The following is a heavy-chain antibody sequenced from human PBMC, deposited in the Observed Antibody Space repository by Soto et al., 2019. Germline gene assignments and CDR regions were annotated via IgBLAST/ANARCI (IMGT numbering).Heavy chain of an antibody. CDR2: IFYIAST. D-gene: IGHD2-15*01. CDR3: AREGEEYCSGGTCPNYYSYAMDV. J-gene: IGHJ6*02. V-gene: IGHV4-31*03. Sequence: PSETLSLTCTVSGDSISSGGYYWSWIRQHPGKGLEWIGYIFYIASTYYNPSLKSRLTISVDTSKNQFSLKLSSVTAADTAVYYCAREGEEYCSGGTCPNYYSYAMDVWGQGTTVTVSS. CDR1: GDSISSGGYY.